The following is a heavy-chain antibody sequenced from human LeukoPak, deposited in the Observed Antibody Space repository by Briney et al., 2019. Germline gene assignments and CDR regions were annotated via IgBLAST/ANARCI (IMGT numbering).Heavy chain of an antibody. CDR2: IYPGDSDT. V-gene: IGHV5-51*01. CDR3: ARQKVATVSQGPYYFDY. D-gene: IGHD5-12*01. CDR1: GYSFTSYW. J-gene: IGHJ4*02. Sequence: GESLKISCKGSGYSFTSYWIGWVRQMPGKGLEWMGIIYPGDSDTRYSPSFQGQVTISADKSISTAYLQWSSLEASDTAMYYCARQKVATVSQGPYYFDYWGQGTLVTVSS.